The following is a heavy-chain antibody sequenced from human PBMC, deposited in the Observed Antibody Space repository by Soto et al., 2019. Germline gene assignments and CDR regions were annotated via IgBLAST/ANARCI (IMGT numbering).Heavy chain of an antibody. CDR2: INAGNGTA. Sequence: EASVKVSCKASGYTFASYAMHWVRQAPGQRLEWMGWINAGNGTANYAQKFQGRVTITADESTTTAYMELSRLRSDDTAVYYCARAYSSSPPVDWFDPWGQGTLVTVSS. D-gene: IGHD6-6*01. V-gene: IGHV1-3*01. CDR1: GYTFASYA. J-gene: IGHJ5*02. CDR3: ARAYSSSPPVDWFDP.